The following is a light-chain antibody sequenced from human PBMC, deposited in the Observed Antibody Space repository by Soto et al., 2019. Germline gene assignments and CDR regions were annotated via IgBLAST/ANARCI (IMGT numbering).Light chain of an antibody. CDR1: QSIGNF. CDR3: HQTYSVPPT. V-gene: IGKV1-39*01. CDR2: AAS. J-gene: IGKJ3*01. Sequence: DIQMTQSPSSLSASVGDRVTITCRASQSIGNFLNWYQQKPGKPPKLLIYAASSLQNGVPSGFSGSRSGIDLTLTISSLQPEDFATYYCHQTYSVPPTFGPGTKVDIK.